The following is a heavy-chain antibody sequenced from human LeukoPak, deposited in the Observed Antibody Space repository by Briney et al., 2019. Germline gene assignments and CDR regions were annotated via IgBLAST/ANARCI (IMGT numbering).Heavy chain of an antibody. D-gene: IGHD3-3*02. CDR2: FDPEDGET. V-gene: IGHV1-24*01. J-gene: IGHJ4*02. CDR3: ATDKETQLALDY. CDR1: GYTLTELS. Sequence: ASVKVSCKVSGYTLTELSMHWMRQAPGKGLEWMGGFDPEDGETTYAQKLQGRVTMTEDTSTDIAYMELSSLRSEDTAVYYCATDKETQLALDYWGQGTLVTVSS.